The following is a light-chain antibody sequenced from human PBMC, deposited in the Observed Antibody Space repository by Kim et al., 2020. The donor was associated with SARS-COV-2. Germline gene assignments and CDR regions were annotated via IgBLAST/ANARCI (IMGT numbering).Light chain of an antibody. J-gene: IGKJ5*01. Sequence: EVVMTQSPPSLSVSPGDRATLSCRASQSVTNSLAWYQQKPGQAPRLLIYDTSVRATGIPARFSGSGSGTRFTLTISIVQSEDSAVYFCQQYKNWPPFTFGQGTRLEI. CDR2: DTS. CDR3: QQYKNWPPFT. CDR1: QSVTNS. V-gene: IGKV3D-15*03.